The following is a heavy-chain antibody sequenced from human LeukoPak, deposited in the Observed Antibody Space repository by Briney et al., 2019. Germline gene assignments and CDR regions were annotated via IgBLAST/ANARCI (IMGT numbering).Heavy chain of an antibody. CDR1: EFTFSNYW. V-gene: IGHV3-7*01. CDR3: ATTVAGYPDDYFDY. Sequence: GGSLRLSCVASEFTFSNYWMSWVRQAPGKGLERVAHTNQDGSKNYYVDSVRGRFTISRDNAKNSLYLQMNSLRAEDTAVYYCATTVAGYPDDYFDYWGQGTLVTVSS. D-gene: IGHD6-19*01. CDR2: TNQDGSKN. J-gene: IGHJ4*02.